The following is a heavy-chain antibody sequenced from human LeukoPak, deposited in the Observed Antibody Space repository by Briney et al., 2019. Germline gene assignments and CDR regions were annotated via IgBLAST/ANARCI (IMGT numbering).Heavy chain of an antibody. D-gene: IGHD1-26*01. CDR3: ARAPPRLVGAIDY. J-gene: IGHJ4*02. V-gene: IGHV1-46*01. CDR2: INPSGGST. CDR1: GYTFTTYY. Sequence: ASVKVSCKASGYTFTTYYIHWVRQAPGQGLEWMGIINPSGGSTNYAQKFQGRVTMTRDSSTSTVYMELSSLRSEDTAVYYCARAPPRLVGAIDYWGQGTLVTVSS.